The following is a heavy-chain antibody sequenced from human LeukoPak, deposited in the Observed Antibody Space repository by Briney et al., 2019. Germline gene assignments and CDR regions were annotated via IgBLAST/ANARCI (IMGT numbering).Heavy chain of an antibody. Sequence: SAKVSCKASGGTFSSYAISWVRQAPGQGLEWMGRIIPILGIANYAQKFQGRVTITADKSTSTAYMELSSLRSEDTAVYYCARDRHSSGWTFDYWGQGTPGTAS. D-gene: IGHD6-19*01. J-gene: IGHJ4*02. V-gene: IGHV1-69*04. CDR3: ARDRHSSGWTFDY. CDR1: GGTFSSYA. CDR2: IIPILGIA.